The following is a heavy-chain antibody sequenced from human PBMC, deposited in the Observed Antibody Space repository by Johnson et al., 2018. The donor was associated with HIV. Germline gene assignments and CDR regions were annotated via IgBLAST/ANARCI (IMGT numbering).Heavy chain of an antibody. CDR1: GFTFSSYG. D-gene: IGHD3-3*01. J-gene: IGHJ3*02. CDR2: ISYDGSDK. Sequence: HVQLVESGGGLIQHGGSLRLSCAASGFTFSSYGIHWVRQAPGKGLEWVAFISYDGSDKYYADSVKGRLTISRDSSKNTLYLEMNSLRAEDTAVYYCAREQATLFFRASGAAFNIWGRGTTVTVSS. V-gene: IGHV3-30*19. CDR3: AREQATLFFRASGAAFNI.